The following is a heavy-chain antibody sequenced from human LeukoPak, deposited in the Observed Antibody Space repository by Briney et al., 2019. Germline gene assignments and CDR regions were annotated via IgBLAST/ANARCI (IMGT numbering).Heavy chain of an antibody. V-gene: IGHV1-69*01. CDR3: ARDGSGPGFYYFDY. D-gene: IGHD6-19*01. J-gene: IGHJ4*02. CDR2: IIPIFGTA. CDR1: GGTFSIYA. Sequence: SVKVSCKASGGTFSIYAISWVRQAPGQGLEWMGGIIPIFGTANYAQKFQGRVTITADESTSTAYMELSSLRSEDTAVYYCARDGSGPGFYYFDYWGQGTLVTVSS.